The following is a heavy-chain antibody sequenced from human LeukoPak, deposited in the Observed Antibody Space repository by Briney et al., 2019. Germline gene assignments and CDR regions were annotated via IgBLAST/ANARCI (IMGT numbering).Heavy chain of an antibody. D-gene: IGHD5-24*01. CDR1: GFTFDDYA. Sequence: PGGSLRLSCAASGFTFDDYAMHWVRQAPGKGLEWVSGISWNSGSIGYADSVKGRFTISRDNAKNSLYLQMNSLRAEDTALYYCAKDSRRWLQLGYPFDYWGQGTLVTVSS. V-gene: IGHV3-9*01. J-gene: IGHJ4*02. CDR2: ISWNSGSI. CDR3: AKDSRRWLQLGYPFDY.